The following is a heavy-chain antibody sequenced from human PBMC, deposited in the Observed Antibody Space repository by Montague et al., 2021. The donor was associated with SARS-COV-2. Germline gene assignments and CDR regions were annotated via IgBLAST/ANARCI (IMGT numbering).Heavy chain of an antibody. CDR3: AKSAYYDILNWFDP. V-gene: IGHV3-23*01. CDR1: GFSFSSYA. Sequence: SLRLSCAAPGFSFSSYAMSWVRRAPGKGLEWVSAISGSGGATYYADSVKGRFIISRDSSKKTMFLQMNRLTPEDTAVYYCAKSAYYDILNWFDPWGQGTLVTVSS. D-gene: IGHD3-9*01. CDR2: ISGSGGAT. J-gene: IGHJ5*02.